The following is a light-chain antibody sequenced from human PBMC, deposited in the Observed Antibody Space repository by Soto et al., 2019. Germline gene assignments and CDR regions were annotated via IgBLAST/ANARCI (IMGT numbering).Light chain of an antibody. V-gene: IGKV2-28*01. J-gene: IGKJ4*01. CDR2: MGS. CDR3: MQTLQSRT. Sequence: DLVMTQSPLSLPVTPGEPASISCRSSQSLLHSSGYTYLDWYLQKPGQSPQLLIYMGSNRASGVPDRFSGSGSGTEFTLKISRVEAEDVGVYYCMQTLQSRTFGGGTKVEIK. CDR1: QSLLHSSGYTY.